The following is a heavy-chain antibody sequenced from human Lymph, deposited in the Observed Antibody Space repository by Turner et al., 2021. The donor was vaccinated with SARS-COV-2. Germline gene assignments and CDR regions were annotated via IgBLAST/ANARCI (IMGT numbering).Heavy chain of an antibody. Sequence: QVQLVQSGAEVKKPGASVKVSCKASGYTFTGYYMHWVRQAPGQGLEGMGWSNPSSGGTNYAQKFQGRVTMTRDTVISTAYMELSRPRSDDTAVYYCARDVERYNDFWSGYSGGYGLDVWGQGTTVTVSS. CDR1: GYTFTGYY. D-gene: IGHD3-3*01. CDR2: SNPSSGGT. V-gene: IGHV1-2*02. J-gene: IGHJ6*02. CDR3: ARDVERYNDFWSGYSGGYGLDV.